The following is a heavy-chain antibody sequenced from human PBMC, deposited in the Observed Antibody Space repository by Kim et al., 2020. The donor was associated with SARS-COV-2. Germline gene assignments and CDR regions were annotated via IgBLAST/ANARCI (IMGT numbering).Heavy chain of an antibody. D-gene: IGHD6-19*01. CDR2: NT. J-gene: IGHJ4*02. Sequence: NTRYAQNFQARVSITRDTSATTAYLELSALRSEDTAVYYCAREALACSFDDWGQGTLVTVSS. V-gene: IGHV1-3*01. CDR3: AREALACSFDD.